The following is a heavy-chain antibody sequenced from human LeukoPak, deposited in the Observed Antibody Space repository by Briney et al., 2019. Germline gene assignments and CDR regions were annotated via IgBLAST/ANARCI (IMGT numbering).Heavy chain of an antibody. V-gene: IGHV4-34*01. Sequence: SETLSLTCAVYGGSFSGYYWSWTRQPPGKGLEWIGEINHSGSTNYNPSLKSRVTISVDTSKNQFSLKLSSVTAADTAVYYCASQYSSFDYWGQGTLVTVSS. CDR2: INHSGST. CDR1: GGSFSGYY. D-gene: IGHD6-19*01. J-gene: IGHJ4*02. CDR3: ASQYSSFDY.